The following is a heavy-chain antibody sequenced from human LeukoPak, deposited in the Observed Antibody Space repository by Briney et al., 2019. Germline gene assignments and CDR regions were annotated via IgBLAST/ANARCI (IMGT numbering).Heavy chain of an antibody. CDR1: GGSFSGYY. J-gene: IGHJ4*02. D-gene: IGHD3-9*01. Sequence: PSETLSLTCAVYGGSFSGYYWSWIRQPPGKGLEWIGEINHSGSTNYNPSLKSRVTISVDTPKNQFSLKLSSVTAADTAVYYCARRLSVLRYSVWGQGTLVTVSS. V-gene: IGHV4-34*01. CDR3: ARRLSVLRYSV. CDR2: INHSGST.